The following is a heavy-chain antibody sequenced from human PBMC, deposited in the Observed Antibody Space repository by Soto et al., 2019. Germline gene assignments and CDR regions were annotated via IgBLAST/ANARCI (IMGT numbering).Heavy chain of an antibody. CDR3: AKGGDISGRGGGLSWFDP. D-gene: IGHD6-19*01. J-gene: IGHJ5*02. V-gene: IGHV4-4*02. CDR1: GVSITSSTW. Sequence: QVRLQESGPGLVKPSGTLSLTCAVSGVSITSSTWWSWLRQPPGKGLEWIAKIYDSADIKYSNYTPPVARRVTISLDRSNHLFSRNVTSVPAADTAIYSCAKGGDISGRGGGLSWFDPWRQGTLVTVSS. CDR2: IYDSADIKYS.